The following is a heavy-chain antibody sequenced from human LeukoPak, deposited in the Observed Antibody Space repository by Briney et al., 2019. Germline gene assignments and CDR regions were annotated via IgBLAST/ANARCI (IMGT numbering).Heavy chain of an antibody. CDR3: AKGVDYCSGGSCPADY. CDR2: IRSGGST. Sequence: GGSLRLSCAASGFTVSSSYMTWVRQAPGKGLEWVSVIRSGGSTVYADSVKGRFTISRDNSKNTLFLQMNSLRAEDTAVYYCAKGVDYCSGGSCPADYWGPGTLVTVSS. J-gene: IGHJ4*02. V-gene: IGHV3-53*05. CDR1: GFTVSSSY. D-gene: IGHD2-15*01.